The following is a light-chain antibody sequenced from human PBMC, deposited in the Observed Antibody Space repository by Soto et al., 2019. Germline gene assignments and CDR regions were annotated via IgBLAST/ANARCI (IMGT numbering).Light chain of an antibody. V-gene: IGLV2-8*01. J-gene: IGLJ1*01. CDR3: CSYAGRNREV. CDR1: SSDVGGYNY. CDR2: EVS. Sequence: QPVLTEPPSASGSPGQSATISCTGTSSDVGGYNYVSWYQQYPGKAPKLMIYEVSKRPSGVPDRFSGSKSGNTASLTVSGLQAEDEADYYCCSYAGRNREVFGTGTKVTVL.